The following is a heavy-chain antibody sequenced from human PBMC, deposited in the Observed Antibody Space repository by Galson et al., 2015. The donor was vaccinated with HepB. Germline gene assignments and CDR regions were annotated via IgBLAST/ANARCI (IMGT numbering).Heavy chain of an antibody. Sequence: SLRLSCAASGFTFSSSWMNWVRQAPGQGLEWVANIKQDGSEKYYVDSVKGRFIISRDNAKNSLYLQMNSLRAEDTAVYYCARGIGRSHWYFDLWGRGTLVTVSS. J-gene: IGHJ2*01. CDR1: GFTFSSSW. CDR3: ARGIGRSHWYFDL. CDR2: IKQDGSEK. D-gene: IGHD2-15*01. V-gene: IGHV3-7*03.